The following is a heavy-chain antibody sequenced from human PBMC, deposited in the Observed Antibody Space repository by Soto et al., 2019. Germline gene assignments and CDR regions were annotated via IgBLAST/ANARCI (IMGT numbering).Heavy chain of an antibody. CDR1: GSTFSSYA. CDR3: AKDLAGKLVRGVSPNWFDP. V-gene: IGHV3-23*01. J-gene: IGHJ5*02. Sequence: SLRLSCAASGSTFSSYAMSWVRQAPGKGLEWVSAISGSGGSTYYADSVKGRFTISRDNSKNTLYLQMNSLRAEDTAVYYCAKDLAGKLVRGVSPNWFDPWGQGTLVTVSS. D-gene: IGHD3-10*01. CDR2: ISGSGGST.